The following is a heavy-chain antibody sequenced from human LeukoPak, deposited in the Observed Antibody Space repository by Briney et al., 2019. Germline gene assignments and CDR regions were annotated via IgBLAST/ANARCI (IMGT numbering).Heavy chain of an antibody. CDR3: ARGHCSTTSCYSRYYYHYMDV. D-gene: IGHD2-2*01. J-gene: IGHJ6*03. V-gene: IGHV1-2*02. CDR1: GYTFTDYY. Sequence: GASVKVSCKASGYTFTDYYMHWVRQAPGQGLEWMGWINPHSGGTDHAQKFQGRVTMTRDTSISTAYMELSSLRSEDTAVYYCARGHCSTTSCYSRYYYHYMDVWGKGTTVTISS. CDR2: INPHSGGT.